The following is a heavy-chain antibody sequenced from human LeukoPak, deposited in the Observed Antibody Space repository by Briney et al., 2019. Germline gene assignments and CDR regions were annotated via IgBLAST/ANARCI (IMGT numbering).Heavy chain of an antibody. CDR2: ISAYNGNT. Sequence: ASVKVSCKASAYTFTRYGISWVRQAPGQGLEWMGWISAYNGNTNYARNLQGRVTMTTETSTSTAYMELRSLTSDDTAVYYCARQSYCTSTNCYAPRDDAFDIWGQGTMVTASS. D-gene: IGHD2-2*01. J-gene: IGHJ3*02. V-gene: IGHV1-18*01. CDR1: AYTFTRYG. CDR3: ARQSYCTSTNCYAPRDDAFDI.